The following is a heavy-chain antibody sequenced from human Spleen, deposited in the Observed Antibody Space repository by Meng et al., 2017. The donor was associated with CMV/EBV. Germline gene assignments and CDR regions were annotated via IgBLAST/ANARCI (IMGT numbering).Heavy chain of an antibody. J-gene: IGHJ5*02. CDR3: ARSGHRTYNWFDP. CDR2: IKQDGSEK. Sequence: GGSLRLSCAASGFTLSSYWMSWVRQAPGKGLEWVANIKQDGSEKYYEDSVKGRFTISRDNGKNSLYLQMNSLRAEDTAVYYCARSGHRTYNWFDPWGQGTLVTVSS. V-gene: IGHV3-7*01. D-gene: IGHD3-10*01. CDR1: GFTLSSYW.